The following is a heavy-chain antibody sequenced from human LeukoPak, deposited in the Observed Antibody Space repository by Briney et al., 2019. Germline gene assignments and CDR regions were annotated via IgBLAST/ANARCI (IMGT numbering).Heavy chain of an antibody. D-gene: IGHD2-2*01. Sequence: ASVKVSCKASGYTFTSYGISWVRQAPGQGLEWMGWISAYNGNTNYAQKLQGRVTITTDTSTSTAYMELSSLRSDDPAVYYCARDCSSTSCSFKVWDYWGQGTLVTVSS. CDR3: ARDCSSTSCSFKVWDY. J-gene: IGHJ4*02. CDR1: GYTFTSYG. CDR2: ISAYNGNT. V-gene: IGHV1-18*01.